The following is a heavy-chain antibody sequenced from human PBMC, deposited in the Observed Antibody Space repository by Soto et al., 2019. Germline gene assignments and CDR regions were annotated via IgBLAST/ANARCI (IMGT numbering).Heavy chain of an antibody. CDR2: IYYSGST. CDR3: ASRHPGSVDY. D-gene: IGHD3-10*01. V-gene: IGHV4-30-4*01. CDR1: GGSISSSPYY. Sequence: SETLSLTCSVSGGSISSSPYYWSWIRQPPGKGLEWIGYIYYSGSTYYNPSLKSRVTISVDTSKNQFSLKLSSVTAADTAVYYCASRHPGSVDYWGQGTLVTVSS. J-gene: IGHJ4*02.